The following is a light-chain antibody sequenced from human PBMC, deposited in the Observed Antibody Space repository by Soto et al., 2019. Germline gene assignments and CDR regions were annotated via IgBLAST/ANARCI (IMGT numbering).Light chain of an antibody. CDR2: ANT. J-gene: IGLJ2*01. V-gene: IGLV1-40*01. CDR1: SSNIRAGYD. CDR3: QSYDSSLSASV. Sequence: QSVLTQPPSVSVAPGQRITISCTGGSSNIRAGYDVHWYQQLPGTAPKLLIYANTNRPSGVPGRFSGSKSGASASLAITGLQAEDEADYYCQSYDSSLSASVFGGGTKLTVL.